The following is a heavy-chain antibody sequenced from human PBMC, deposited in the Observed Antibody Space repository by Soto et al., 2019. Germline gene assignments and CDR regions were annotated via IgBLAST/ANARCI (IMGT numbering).Heavy chain of an antibody. V-gene: IGHV1-69*13. Sequence: SVKVSCKASGGTFSSYAISWVRQAPGQGXEWMGGIIPIFGTANYAQKFQGRVTITADESTSTAYMELSSLRSEDTAVYYCARDIEIVGYSYGYVGSSYYGMDVWGQGTTVTVSS. CDR2: IIPIFGTA. J-gene: IGHJ6*02. CDR3: ARDIEIVGYSYGYVGSSYYGMDV. D-gene: IGHD5-18*01. CDR1: GGTFSSYA.